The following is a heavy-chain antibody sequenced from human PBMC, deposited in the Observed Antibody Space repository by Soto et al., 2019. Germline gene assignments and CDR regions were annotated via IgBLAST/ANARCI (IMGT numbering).Heavy chain of an antibody. CDR1: GGTFSSYA. CDR3: ATSWGCSGWYEGWGY. CDR2: NIPIFGTA. D-gene: IGHD6-19*01. J-gene: IGHJ4*02. V-gene: IGHV1-69*12. Sequence: QVQLVQSGAEVKKPGSSVTVSCKASGGTFSSYAISWVRQAPGQGLEWMGGNIPIFGTANYAQKLQGRVTITADESTSTDYMELSSLGSEDTAVYYCATSWGCSGWYEGWGYWGQGTLVTVSS.